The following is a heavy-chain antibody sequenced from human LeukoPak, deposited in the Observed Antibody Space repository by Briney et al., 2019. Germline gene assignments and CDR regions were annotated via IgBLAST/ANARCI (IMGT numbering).Heavy chain of an antibody. CDR3: AKKEGDTYFSWYMDV. CDR1: GFTFRSFA. J-gene: IGHJ6*03. CDR2: IIGSGRTT. V-gene: IGHV3-23*01. Sequence: PGGSLRLSCAASGFTFRSFAMSWVRQAPGKGLEWVSGIIGSGRTTFYADSVKGRFTISRDNSKNTLYLQMNSLRAEDTAIYYCAKKEGDTYFSWYMDVWGKGTTVTVYS. D-gene: IGHD2-21*01.